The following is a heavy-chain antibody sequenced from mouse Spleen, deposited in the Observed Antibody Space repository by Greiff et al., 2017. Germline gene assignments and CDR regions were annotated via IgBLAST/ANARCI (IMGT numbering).Heavy chain of an antibody. V-gene: IGHV3-6*01. J-gene: IGHJ2*01. CDR1: GYSITSGYY. CDR3: ARGRSGNFDY. Sequence: ESGPGLVKPSQSLSLTCSVTGYSITSGYYWNWIRQFPGNKLEWMGYISYDGSNNYNPSLKNRISITRDTSKNQFFLKLNSVTTEDTATYYCARGRSGNFDYWGQGTTLTVSS. D-gene: IGHD3-2*02. CDR2: ISYDGSN.